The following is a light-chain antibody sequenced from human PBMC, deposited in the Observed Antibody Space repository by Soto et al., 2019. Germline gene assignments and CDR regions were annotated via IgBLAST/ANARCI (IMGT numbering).Light chain of an antibody. CDR1: QDIAIY. CDR2: AAS. V-gene: IGKV1-9*01. CDR3: QQLRMYPST. J-gene: IGKJ4*01. Sequence: IRVSQSPASLSASMGDRVTITCLASQDIAIYLAWYQQKPGEAPKLLIYAASTLYGGVPSRFSGSGSGTDFALTITSLQAEDFATYYCQQLRMYPSTFGGGTKVAIK.